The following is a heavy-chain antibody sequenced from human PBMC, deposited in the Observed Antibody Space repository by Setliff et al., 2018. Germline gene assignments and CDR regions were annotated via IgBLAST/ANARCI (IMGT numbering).Heavy chain of an antibody. V-gene: IGHV1-46*01. D-gene: IGHD2-15*01. J-gene: IGHJ4*02. Sequence: GASVKVSCKASGYTFTSYYMHWVRQAPGQGLEWMGIINPSGGSTSYAQKFQGRVTMTRDTSTSTVYMELSSLRSEDTAVYYCARSGLGGSPQYFFDSWGQGTLVTVSS. CDR1: GYTFTSYY. CDR2: INPSGGST. CDR3: ARSGLGGSPQYFFDS.